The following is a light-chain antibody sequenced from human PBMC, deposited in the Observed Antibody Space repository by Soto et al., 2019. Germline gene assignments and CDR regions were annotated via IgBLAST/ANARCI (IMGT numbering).Light chain of an antibody. CDR2: GAS. Sequence: EIVLTQSPGTLSLSPGERATLSCRASQSINSRYLAWYQQKPGQAPRLLIYGASSRATGIPDRFSGSGSGTDFTLTISRLEPEDFAVYYCQQFGSSSGFTFGPGTKVEIK. V-gene: IGKV3-20*01. CDR1: QSINSRY. J-gene: IGKJ3*01. CDR3: QQFGSSSGFT.